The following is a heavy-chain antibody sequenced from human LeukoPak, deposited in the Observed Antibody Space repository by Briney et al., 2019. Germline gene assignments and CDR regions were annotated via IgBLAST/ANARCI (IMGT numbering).Heavy chain of an antibody. Sequence: ASVKVSCKASGYTFTCYYMHWVRQAPGQGLEWMGWINPNSGGTNYAQKFQGRVTMTRDTSISTAYMELSRLRSDDTAVYYCARAMDSSGYYPFDYWGQGTLVTVSS. CDR1: GYTFTCYY. CDR2: INPNSGGT. J-gene: IGHJ4*02. D-gene: IGHD3-22*01. V-gene: IGHV1-2*02. CDR3: ARAMDSSGYYPFDY.